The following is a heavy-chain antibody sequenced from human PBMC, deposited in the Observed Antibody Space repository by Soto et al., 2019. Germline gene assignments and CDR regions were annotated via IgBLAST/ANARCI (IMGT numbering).Heavy chain of an antibody. CDR2: VSIGVST. CDR3: AKRSGAGGHFDY. D-gene: IGHD2-15*01. CDR1: GFTFSSYA. Sequence: GGSLRLSCAASGFTFSSYAMGWVRQGPGKGLEWVAVVSIGVSTHYADSVRGRFTISRDNSKNTLSLQMNSLTAEDTAVYFCAKRSGAGGHFDYWGQGALVTVSS. J-gene: IGHJ4*02. V-gene: IGHV3-23*01.